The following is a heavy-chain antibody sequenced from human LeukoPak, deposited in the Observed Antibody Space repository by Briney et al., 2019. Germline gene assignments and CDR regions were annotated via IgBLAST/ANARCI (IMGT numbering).Heavy chain of an antibody. CDR3: ARGKLPRISMVRGVRNTSWFDT. Sequence: RTSETLSLTCIVSGVPISSYYWSWIRQPPGKGLEWIGYIYYSGSTNYNPSLKSGATFSVDTSKNQISLKLSSVTAADTAVYYCARGKLPRISMVRGVRNTSWFDTWGEGTLVTVSA. D-gene: IGHD3-10*01. J-gene: IGHJ5*02. CDR1: GVPISSYY. CDR2: IYYSGST. V-gene: IGHV4-59*01.